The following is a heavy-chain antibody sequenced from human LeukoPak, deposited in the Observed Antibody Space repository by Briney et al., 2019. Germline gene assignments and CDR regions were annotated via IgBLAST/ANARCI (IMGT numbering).Heavy chain of an antibody. CDR3: AKAGAMILQHYFDY. D-gene: IGHD3-22*01. CDR2: IRFDGSDR. CDR1: GFSFSNYG. V-gene: IGHV3-30*02. J-gene: IGHJ4*02. Sequence: GGSLRLSCAASGFSFSNYGMHWVRQAPGKGLEWVAFIRFDGSDRYYTDSVKGRFTLYRDISRNTLYLQMNSLRADDTAVYYCAKAGAMILQHYFDYWGQGTLVTVS.